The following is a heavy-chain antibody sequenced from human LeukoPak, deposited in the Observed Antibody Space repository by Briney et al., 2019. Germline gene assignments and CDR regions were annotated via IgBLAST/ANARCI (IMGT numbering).Heavy chain of an antibody. CDR2: INPNSGGT. V-gene: IGHV1-2*02. D-gene: IGHD3-22*01. CDR1: GYTFTGYY. CDR3: ARVRYYDSSGGDFDC. Sequence: GASVKVSCKASGYTFTGYYMYWVRQAPGQGLEWMGWINPNSGGTNYAQKFQGRVTMTKDTSISTYYMELSSLRSEDTGVYYCARVRYYDSSGGDFDCWGQGTLVTVSS. J-gene: IGHJ4*02.